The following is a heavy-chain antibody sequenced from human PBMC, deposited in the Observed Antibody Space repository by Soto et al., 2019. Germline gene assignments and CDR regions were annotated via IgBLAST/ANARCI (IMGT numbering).Heavy chain of an antibody. V-gene: IGHV3-30-3*01. CDR3: ARDPFDTAMGHDAFDI. J-gene: IGHJ3*02. CDR2: ISYDGSNK. CDR1: GFTFSSYA. D-gene: IGHD5-18*01. Sequence: GGSLRLSCAASGFTFSSYAMHWVRQAPGKGLEWVAVISYDGSNKYYADSVKGRFTISRDNSKNTLYLQMNSLRAEDTAVYYCARDPFDTAMGHDAFDIWGQGTMVTVSS.